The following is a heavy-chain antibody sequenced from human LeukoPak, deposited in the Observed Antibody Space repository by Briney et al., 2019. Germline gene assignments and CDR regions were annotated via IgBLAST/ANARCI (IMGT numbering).Heavy chain of an antibody. CDR2: IYPNGNT. Sequence: PSETLSLTCTVSGASISRYYWSWIRQPAGKGLEWIGRIYPNGNTNYNPSLKSRLTMSVDTSKNQFSLKLSSVTAADTAVYYCAGAATGKNILTGSQSFRHYYYYMDVWGKGTTVTVSS. CDR1: GASISRYY. CDR3: AGAATGKNILTGSQSFRHYYYYMDV. J-gene: IGHJ6*03. D-gene: IGHD3-9*01. V-gene: IGHV4-4*07.